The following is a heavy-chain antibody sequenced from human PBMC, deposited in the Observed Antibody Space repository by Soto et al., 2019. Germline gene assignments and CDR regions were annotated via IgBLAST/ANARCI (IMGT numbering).Heavy chain of an antibody. Sequence: QVQLVQSGAEVKKPGASVKVSCKASGYTFTSYAMHWVRQAPGQRLEWMGWINAGNGNTKYSQKFQGRVTITRDTSASTAYMELSSLRSEDTAVYYCARDQGGEQAFDIWGQGTMVTVSS. J-gene: IGHJ3*02. V-gene: IGHV1-3*01. D-gene: IGHD4-17*01. CDR1: GYTFTSYA. CDR3: ARDQGGEQAFDI. CDR2: INAGNGNT.